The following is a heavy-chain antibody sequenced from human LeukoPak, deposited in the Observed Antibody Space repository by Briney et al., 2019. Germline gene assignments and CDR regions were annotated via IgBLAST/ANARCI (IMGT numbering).Heavy chain of an antibody. CDR3: TREGCGATSCYTNDY. CDR1: GFTFSSYA. J-gene: IGHJ4*02. V-gene: IGHV3-30-3*01. Sequence: GGSLRLSCAASGFTFSSYAMHWVRQAPGKGLEWVAVISYDGSNKYYADSVKGRFTISRDDSKYTTYLQMNSLETEDTAVYYCTREGCGATSCYTNDYWGQGTLVTVSS. CDR2: ISYDGSNK. D-gene: IGHD2-2*02.